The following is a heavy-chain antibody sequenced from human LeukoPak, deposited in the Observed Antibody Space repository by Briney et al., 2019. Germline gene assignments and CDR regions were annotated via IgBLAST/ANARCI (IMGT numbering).Heavy chain of an antibody. CDR2: FDPEDGVT. V-gene: IGHV1-24*01. CDR3: ATVRIRITPQWAFDY. D-gene: IGHD3-10*01. CDR1: GYTLTELS. J-gene: IGHJ4*02. Sequence: ASVKVSCKVSGYTLTELSMHWVRQAPGKGLEWMGGFDPEDGVTIYAQKFQGRVTMTEDTSTDTAYMELSSLRSEDTAVYYCATVRIRITPQWAFDYWGQGTLVTVSS.